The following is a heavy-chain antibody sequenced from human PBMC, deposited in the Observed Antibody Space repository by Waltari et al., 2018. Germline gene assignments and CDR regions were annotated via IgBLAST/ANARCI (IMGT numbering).Heavy chain of an antibody. D-gene: IGHD2-2*01. J-gene: IGHJ4*02. Sequence: VQLVESGGGLVQPGGSLRLSCAASGFTFSSYWMSWVRQAPGKGLEWVAFIRYDGSNKYYADSVKGRFTISRDNSKNTLYLQMNSLRAEDTAVYYCAKEDLSMRDYWGQGTLVTVSS. CDR1: GFTFSSYW. CDR2: IRYDGSNK. V-gene: IGHV3-30*02. CDR3: AKEDLSMRDY.